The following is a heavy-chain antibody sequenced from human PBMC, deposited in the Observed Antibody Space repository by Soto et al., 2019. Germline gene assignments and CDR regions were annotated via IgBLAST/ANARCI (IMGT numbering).Heavy chain of an antibody. V-gene: IGHV1-69*13. D-gene: IGHD2-2*01. CDR1: GGTFSSYA. CDR3: ARGSIVVVPAAMNWYYYYGMDV. Sequence: SVKVSCKASGGTFSSYAISWVRQAPGQGLEWMGGIIPIFGTANYAQKFQGRVTITADEPTSTAYMELSSLRSEDTAVYYCARGSIVVVPAAMNWYYYYGMDVWGQGTTVTVSS. J-gene: IGHJ6*02. CDR2: IIPIFGTA.